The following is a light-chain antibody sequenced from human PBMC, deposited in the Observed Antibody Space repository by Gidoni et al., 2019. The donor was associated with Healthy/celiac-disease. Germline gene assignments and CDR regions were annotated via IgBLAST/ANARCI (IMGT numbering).Light chain of an antibody. J-gene: IGLJ2*01. V-gene: IGLV2-23*02. CDR1: SSDVGSYNL. CDR3: CSYAGSSTVV. CDR2: EVS. Sequence: ALTQPASVSGSPGPSITISCTGTSSDVGSYNLVSWYQQHPGKAPKLMIYEVSKRPSGVSNRFSGSKSGNTASLTISGLQAEDEADYYCCSYAGSSTVVFGGGTKLTVL.